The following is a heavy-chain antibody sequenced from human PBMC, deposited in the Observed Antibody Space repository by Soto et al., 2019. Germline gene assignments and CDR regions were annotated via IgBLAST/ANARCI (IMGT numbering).Heavy chain of an antibody. CDR2: ISHDGNNK. J-gene: IGHJ6*02. D-gene: IGHD1-1*01. Sequence: GGALRVSCAASGVTFSSYFMHWVRQAPGKGLERVATISHDGNNKYHLDSVKGRFTISRDNSKDTVYLQMDSLRFDDTAEYYCAKEIGGAASTYHYYGMDAWGQGTTVTVSS. CDR3: AKEIGGAASTYHYYGMDA. V-gene: IGHV3-30*18. CDR1: GVTFSSYF.